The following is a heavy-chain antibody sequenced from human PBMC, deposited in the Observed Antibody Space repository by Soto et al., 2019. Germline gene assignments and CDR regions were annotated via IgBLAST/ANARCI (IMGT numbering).Heavy chain of an antibody. CDR2: LYYGRSA. Sequence: PSETLSLTCAVSGDSISSYYCMWIRQPPGKGLESIGYLYYGRSANYNPSLKSRVTLSVDTSTNQCSLTLSSMTAADTAVYYCTGAYYDVSGYSLDPWGQGTSVTVSS. CDR3: TGAYYDVSGYSLDP. J-gene: IGHJ5*02. V-gene: IGHV4-59*01. CDR1: GDSISSYY. D-gene: IGHD3-22*01.